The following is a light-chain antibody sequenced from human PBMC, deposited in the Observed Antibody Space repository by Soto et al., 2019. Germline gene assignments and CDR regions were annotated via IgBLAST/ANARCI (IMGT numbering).Light chain of an antibody. Sequence: SLLTQPRPVSRSPGQSVTISRTGNNSDVGGYNYVSWYQQHPGKAPKLMIYDVSKRPSGVPDRFSGSKSGNTASLTISGLQAEDEADYYCCSYAGSYTWVFGTGTKVTVL. CDR2: DVS. J-gene: IGLJ1*01. CDR3: CSYAGSYTWV. V-gene: IGLV2-11*01. CDR1: NSDVGGYNY.